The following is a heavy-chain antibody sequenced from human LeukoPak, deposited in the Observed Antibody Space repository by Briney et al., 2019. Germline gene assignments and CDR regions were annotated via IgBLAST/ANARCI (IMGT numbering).Heavy chain of an antibody. CDR3: AKKLFDSSGQPIFDY. Sequence: GGSLRLSCAASGFTFSTYAMSWVRQAPGKGLEWVSIISGGGYITYYADSVKGRFTISRDKSTNTVNLQMNSLRADDTAVYYCAKKLFDSSGQPIFDYWGQGTRVTVSS. D-gene: IGHD3-22*01. CDR2: ISGGGYIT. J-gene: IGHJ4*02. V-gene: IGHV3-23*01. CDR1: GFTFSTYA.